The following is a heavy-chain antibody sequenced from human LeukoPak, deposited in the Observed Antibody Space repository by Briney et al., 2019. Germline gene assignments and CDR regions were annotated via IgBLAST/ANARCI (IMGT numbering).Heavy chain of an antibody. CDR1: GFTFTNSA. J-gene: IGHJ4*02. D-gene: IGHD3-10*01. CDR3: AAEDSGSGNYQDY. Sequence: AVKVSCKASGFTFTNSAVQWVRQARGQRLEWIGWIVVGSGTTNYAQEFQDRVTITRDLSTSTAFLELSSLGSDDTAVYFCAAEDSGSGNYQDYWGQGTLVIVSS. V-gene: IGHV1-58*01. CDR2: IVVGSGTT.